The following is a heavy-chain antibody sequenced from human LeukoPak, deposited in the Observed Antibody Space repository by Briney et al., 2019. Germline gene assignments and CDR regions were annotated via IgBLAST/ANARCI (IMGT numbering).Heavy chain of an antibody. J-gene: IGHJ4*02. CDR2: IKSKADSGTT. Sequence: GGSLRLSCAVSGFTFSNAWMTWVRQAPGKGLEWVGRIKSKADSGTTDYAAPVKGRFTISRDDSKSIAYLQMNSLKTEDTAVYCCTRWRYYYDSSGGYWGQGTLVTVSS. D-gene: IGHD3-22*01. CDR3: TRWRYYYDSSGGY. V-gene: IGHV3-15*01. CDR1: GFTFSNAW.